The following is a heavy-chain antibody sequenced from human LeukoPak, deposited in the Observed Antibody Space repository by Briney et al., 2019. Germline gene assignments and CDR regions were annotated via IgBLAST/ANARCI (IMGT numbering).Heavy chain of an antibody. Sequence: GGSLRLSCAASGFTFSSYGMHWVRQAPGKGLEWVAVIWYDGSNKYYADSVKGRFTISRDNSKNTLYLQMNSLKTEDTAVYYCTRDPPPGLHYWGQGTLVTVSS. V-gene: IGHV3-33*01. CDR2: IWYDGSNK. J-gene: IGHJ4*02. CDR1: GFTFSSYG. CDR3: TRDPPPGLHY.